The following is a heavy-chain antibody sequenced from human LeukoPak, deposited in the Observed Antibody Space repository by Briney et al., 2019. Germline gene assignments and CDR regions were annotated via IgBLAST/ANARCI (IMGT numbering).Heavy chain of an antibody. V-gene: IGHV3-23*01. Sequence: GGSLRLSCAASEFTFSSYAMSWVRQAPGKGLEWVSAISGSGGSTYYADSVKGRFTISRDNSKNTLYLQMNSLRAEDTAVYYCAKHAGYDFWSGPDSYYYYYGMDVWGQGTTVTVSS. CDR3: AKHAGYDFWSGPDSYYYYYGMDV. J-gene: IGHJ6*02. CDR1: EFTFSSYA. D-gene: IGHD3-3*01. CDR2: ISGSGGST.